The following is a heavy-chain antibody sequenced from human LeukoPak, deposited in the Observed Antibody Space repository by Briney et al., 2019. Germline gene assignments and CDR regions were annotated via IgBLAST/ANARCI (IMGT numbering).Heavy chain of an antibody. D-gene: IGHD3-22*01. CDR1: GFTFSSYA. Sequence: GGSLRLSCAASGFTFSSYAMHWVRQAPGKGLEWVAVISYDGSNKYYADSVKGRFTISRDNSKNTLYLQMNSLRAEDTAVYYCARAPHYYDSSGYFYWGQGTPVTVSS. CDR2: ISYDGSNK. CDR3: ARAPHYYDSSGYFY. J-gene: IGHJ4*02. V-gene: IGHV3-30-3*01.